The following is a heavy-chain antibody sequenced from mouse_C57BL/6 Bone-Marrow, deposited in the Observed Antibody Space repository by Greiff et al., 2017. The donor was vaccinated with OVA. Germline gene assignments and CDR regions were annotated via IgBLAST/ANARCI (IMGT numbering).Heavy chain of an antibody. CDR2: ISSGSSTI. D-gene: IGHD1-1*01. Sequence: EVQLVESGGGLVKPGGSLKLSCAASGFTFSDYGMHWVRQAPEKGLEWVAYISSGSSTIYYADPVKGRFTISRDNAKNTLFLQKTSLRSEDTAMYYCARDYGSSYLYYAMDYWGQGTSVTVSA. J-gene: IGHJ4*01. CDR3: ARDYGSSYLYYAMDY. V-gene: IGHV5-17*01. CDR1: GFTFSDYG.